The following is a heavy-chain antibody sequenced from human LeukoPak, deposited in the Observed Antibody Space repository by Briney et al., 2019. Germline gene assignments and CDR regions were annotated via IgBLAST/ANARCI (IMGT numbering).Heavy chain of an antibody. D-gene: IGHD3-22*01. CDR1: GYTFTSYA. Sequence: ASVKVSCKASGYTFTSYAMHWVRQAPGQRLEWMGWINAGNGNTKYSQKFQGRVTITRDTSASTAYMELSSPRSEDTAVYYCARDLDSSREDVWGQGTTVTVSS. V-gene: IGHV1-3*01. J-gene: IGHJ6*02. CDR2: INAGNGNT. CDR3: ARDLDSSREDV.